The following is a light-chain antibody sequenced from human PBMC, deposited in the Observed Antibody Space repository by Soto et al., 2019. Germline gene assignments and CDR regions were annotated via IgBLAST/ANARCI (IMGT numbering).Light chain of an antibody. CDR3: CSYAGSSTRDVV. CDR2: EGS. CDR1: SSDVGSYNL. Sequence: SVLTQPGSVSGSPGQSITISCTGTSSDVGSYNLVSWYQQHPGKAPKLMIYEGSKRPSGVSNRFSGSKSGNTASLTISGLQAEDEADYYCCSYAGSSTRDVVFGGGTKLTVL. V-gene: IGLV2-23*01. J-gene: IGLJ2*01.